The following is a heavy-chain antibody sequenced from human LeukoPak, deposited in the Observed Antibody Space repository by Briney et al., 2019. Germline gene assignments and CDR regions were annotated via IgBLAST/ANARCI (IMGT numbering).Heavy chain of an antibody. CDR1: GFTFSSYA. V-gene: IGHV3-30*04. D-gene: IGHD1-1*01. CDR2: ISYDGRNK. J-gene: IGHJ4*02. Sequence: GGSLRLSCAASGFTFSSYAMHWVRQAPGKGLEWVAIISYDGRNKYYADSVKGRFTISRDNSKNTLYLQVNSLRAEDTAVYFCARELGRTFDYWGQGTLVTVSS. CDR3: ARELGRTFDY.